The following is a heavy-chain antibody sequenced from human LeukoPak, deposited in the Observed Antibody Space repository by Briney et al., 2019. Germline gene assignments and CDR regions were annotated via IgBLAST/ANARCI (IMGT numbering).Heavy chain of an antibody. CDR3: ARINGQRTSIDY. CDR1: GFTFNNFE. J-gene: IGHJ4*02. D-gene: IGHD6-25*01. CDR2: ISSSGGTT. Sequence: PGGSLRLSCLASGFTFNNFEITWVRQAPGKGREWVSYISSSGGTTYYAESMKGRFTISRDNAKNSVFLQMNGLRPSDTSVYYCARINGQRTSIDYWGQGTLVTVSS. V-gene: IGHV3-48*03.